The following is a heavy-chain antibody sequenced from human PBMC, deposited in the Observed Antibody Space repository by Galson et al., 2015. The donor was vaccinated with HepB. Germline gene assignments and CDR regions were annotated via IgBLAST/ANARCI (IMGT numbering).Heavy chain of an antibody. Sequence: SLRLSCAASGFSFSSHSMCWVRQAPGKGLEWVAYISAGSTGRYYGASVKGRFTISRDNAKYSVYLHMNNLRAEDTAVYYCARNPASYDYYNMDVWGRGTTVTVSS. CDR1: GFSFSSHS. CDR2: ISAGSTGR. J-gene: IGHJ6*02. CDR3: ARNPASYDYYNMDV. D-gene: IGHD6-25*01. V-gene: IGHV3-48*01.